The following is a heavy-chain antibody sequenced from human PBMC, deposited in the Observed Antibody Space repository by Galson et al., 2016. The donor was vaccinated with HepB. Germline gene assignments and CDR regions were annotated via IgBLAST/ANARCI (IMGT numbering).Heavy chain of an antibody. CDR1: GDSVSSNSAA. D-gene: IGHD6-19*01. V-gene: IGHV6-1*01. Sequence: CAISGDSVSSNSAAWNWIRQSPSRGLEWLGRTYYRAKWDNDYGESVKSGITINPDTSKNQFSLKLNSVTPEDTAVYYCARTIPVAGIEGFDIWGQGTMVTVSS. CDR3: ARTIPVAGIEGFDI. J-gene: IGHJ3*02. CDR2: TYYRAKWDN.